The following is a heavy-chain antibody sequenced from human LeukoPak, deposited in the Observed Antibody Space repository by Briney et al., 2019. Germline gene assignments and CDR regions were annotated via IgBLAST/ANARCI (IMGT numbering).Heavy chain of an antibody. CDR3: AREGVLRYFDWPLDYYYYYMDV. V-gene: IGHV3-7*01. J-gene: IGHJ6*03. D-gene: IGHD3-9*01. CDR2: IKQDGSEK. Sequence: PGGSLRLSCAASGFTFSSYWMSWVRQAPGKGLEWVANIKQDGSEKYYVDSVKGRFTISRDNAKNSLYLQMNSLRAEDTAVYYCAREGVLRYFDWPLDYYYYYMDVWGKGTTVTISS. CDR1: GFTFSSYW.